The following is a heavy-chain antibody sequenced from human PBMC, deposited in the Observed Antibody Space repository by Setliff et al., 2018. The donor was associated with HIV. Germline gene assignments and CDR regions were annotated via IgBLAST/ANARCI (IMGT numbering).Heavy chain of an antibody. V-gene: IGHV1-8*01. Sequence: ASVKVSCKASGGTFSSYGINWVRQATGQGLEWMGWMNPNSGNTGYAQKFQDRVTMTADKSTSTVYMELRSLTSEDTAVYYCARGWSDHSSMVHVEYFQHWGQGTLVTVSS. CDR1: GGTFSSYG. J-gene: IGHJ1*01. CDR3: ARGWSDHSSMVHVEYFQH. CDR2: MNPNSGNT. D-gene: IGHD3-10*01.